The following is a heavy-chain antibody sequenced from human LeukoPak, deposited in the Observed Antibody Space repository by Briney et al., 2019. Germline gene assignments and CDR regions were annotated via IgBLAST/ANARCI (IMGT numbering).Heavy chain of an antibody. CDR2: IYRDGNT. CDR3: ARDPISGAFDI. CDR1: GGSLSSSVW. Sequence: SETLSLTCTVSGGSLSSSVWWTWVRQSPGKGLGWIGEIYRDGNTDYNPSLKSRATISMDKSNNQFSLRLTSVTAADTAVYYCARDPISGAFDIWGPGTLVTVPS. D-gene: IGHD3-3*02. V-gene: IGHV4/OR15-8*02. J-gene: IGHJ3*02.